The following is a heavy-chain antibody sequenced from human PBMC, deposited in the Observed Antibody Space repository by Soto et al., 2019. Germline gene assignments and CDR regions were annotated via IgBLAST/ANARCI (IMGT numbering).Heavy chain of an antibody. CDR2: ISSSAVYI. V-gene: IGHV3-48*03. J-gene: IGHJ4*02. D-gene: IGHD3-22*01. CDR3: VRDGLDYYDTERLYFDK. CDR1: GFTFSGYE. Sequence: EVQLVESGGGLVQPGGTLRLSCAASGFTFSGYEMNWVRQAPGKGLEWVSYISSSAVYIDYADSVKGRFTISRDNANNSLYLQMNSLRAEDTATYYCVRDGLDYYDTERLYFDKWGQGTLVTVSS.